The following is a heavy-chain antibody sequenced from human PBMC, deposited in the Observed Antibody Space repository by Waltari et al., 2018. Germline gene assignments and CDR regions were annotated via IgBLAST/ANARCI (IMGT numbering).Heavy chain of an antibody. CDR1: GFSFRIHG. D-gene: IGHD6-19*01. V-gene: IGHV3-33*01. CDR2: NWYDGSKK. J-gene: IGHJ3*01. CDR3: ARWRRTVSGTVAYDL. Sequence: QVQLVESGGGVVQPGRSLRLSCAASGFSFRIHGMDWVRQAPRKGLEWVAVNWYDGSKKFYADSVKGRFTVSRDNSNNIAFLEMNSLRVEDTAVYYCARWRRTVSGTVAYDLWGQGTMVSVSS.